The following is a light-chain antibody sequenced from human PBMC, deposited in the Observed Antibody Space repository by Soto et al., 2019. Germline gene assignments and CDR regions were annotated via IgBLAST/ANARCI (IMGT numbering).Light chain of an antibody. V-gene: IGLV2-11*01. Sequence: QSALTQPRSVSGSPGQSVTISCTGTSSDVGGYNYVSWYQQHPGKAPKLMIYDVSKRPSGVPDRFSGSKSGNTASLTISGLQXXXEADYYCCSYAGSYTVFGGGTKLTV. CDR1: SSDVGGYNY. J-gene: IGLJ2*01. CDR3: CSYAGSYTV. CDR2: DVS.